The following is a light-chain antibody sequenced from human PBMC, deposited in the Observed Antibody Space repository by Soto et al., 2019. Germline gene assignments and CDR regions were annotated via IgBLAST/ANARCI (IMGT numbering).Light chain of an antibody. V-gene: IGKV3-15*01. CDR2: GAS. CDR1: QSVSTS. CDR3: QQHNNWPWT. J-gene: IGKJ1*01. Sequence: RVMTQSPATLSLSPGERATLSCRASQSVSTSLAWYLQKPGQAPRLLIYGASTRATGIPARFSGSGSGTEFTLTISSLQSEDFAVYYCQQHNNWPWTFGQGTKVEIK.